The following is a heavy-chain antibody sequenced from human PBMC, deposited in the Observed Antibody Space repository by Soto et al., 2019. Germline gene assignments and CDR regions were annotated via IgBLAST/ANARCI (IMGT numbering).Heavy chain of an antibody. D-gene: IGHD5-12*01. J-gene: IGHJ3*02. CDR1: GFTFNTYR. V-gene: IGHV3-33*01. Sequence: QVQLVESGGAVVQPGRSLRLSCTASGFTFNTYRMHWVRQAPGKGLEWVAVIWFDGSNKFYLDSVKGRFTISRDNSKNTVYMPMRSQRAEAAAVYPCASPRYSGHDPVASEIWGRGAVVHVSS. CDR2: IWFDGSNK. CDR3: ASPRYSGHDPVASEI.